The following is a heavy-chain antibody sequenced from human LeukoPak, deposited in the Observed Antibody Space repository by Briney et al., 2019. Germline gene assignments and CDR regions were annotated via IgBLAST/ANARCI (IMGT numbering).Heavy chain of an antibody. D-gene: IGHD3-22*01. CDR2: IYDSGST. CDR3: ARGGGYYYDSSGYYYALDY. Sequence: SETLSLTCTVSGDSIRSYYWSWLRQPPGKGLEWIGYIYDSGSTNYNPSLKSRVTISADTPKNQFSLKLSSVTAADTAVYYCARGGGYYYDSSGYYYALDYWGQGTLVTVSS. V-gene: IGHV4-59*01. CDR1: GDSIRSYY. J-gene: IGHJ4*02.